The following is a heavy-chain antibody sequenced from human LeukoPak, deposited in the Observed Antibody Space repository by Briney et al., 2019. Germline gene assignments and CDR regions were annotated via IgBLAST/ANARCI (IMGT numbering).Heavy chain of an antibody. CDR2: MNPNSGYT. CDR1: GYTYTSHD. CDR3: ARGGSSYNDEHEEFDY. Sequence: ASVKVSCKASGYTYTSHDINWVRQATGQGLEWMGWMNPNSGYTGYEQKFQGRVTMTRDTSTSTAYMELSSLRSEDTAVYYCARGGSSYNDEHEEFDYWGQGTVVTVSS. V-gene: IGHV1-8*01. D-gene: IGHD3-22*01. J-gene: IGHJ4*02.